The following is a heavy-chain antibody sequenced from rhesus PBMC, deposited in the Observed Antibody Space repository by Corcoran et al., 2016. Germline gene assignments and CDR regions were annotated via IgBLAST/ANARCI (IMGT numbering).Heavy chain of an antibody. V-gene: IGHV4-99*01. CDR3: ARHSDTVTTFGLDS. CDR1: GYSISSVSY. D-gene: IGHD4-23*01. J-gene: IGHJ6*01. CDR2: ISGGTGST. Sequence: QVPLQESCPGLVNPSETLSLTCAVSGYSISSVSYWGWLRMSPAKGLEYIGYISGGTGSTYYNTSLKSRVTMSKDSYKNQFSLKLTSVTAADTAFYFCARHSDTVTTFGLDSWGQGVVVTVSS.